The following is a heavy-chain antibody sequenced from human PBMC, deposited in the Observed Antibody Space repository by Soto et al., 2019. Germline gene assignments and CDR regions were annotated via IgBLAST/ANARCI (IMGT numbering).Heavy chain of an antibody. J-gene: IGHJ5*02. Sequence: QVQLVQSGAEVKKPGASVRVSCKASGYTFTSSDVYWVRQATGQGLELMGWMNPNTGNTGYAQKYQGRVTVTRNTSLSTAYMELSSLRAEDTAVYYCARGSNHCSGGSCYSDWFDPWGQGPPVTVSS. CDR1: GYTFTSSD. V-gene: IGHV1-8*01. D-gene: IGHD2-15*01. CDR3: ARGSNHCSGGSCYSDWFDP. CDR2: MNPNTGNT.